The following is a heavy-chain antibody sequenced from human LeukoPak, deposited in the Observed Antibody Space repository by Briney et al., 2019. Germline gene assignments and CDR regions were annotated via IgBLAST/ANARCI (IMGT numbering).Heavy chain of an antibody. CDR1: GYTFTSYA. CDR2: INAGNGNT. D-gene: IGHD6-13*01. Sequence: GASVKVSCKASGYTFTSYAMHWVRQAPGQRLEWMGWINAGNGNTKYSQKFQGRVTMTRDTSTSTVYMELSSLRSEDTAVYYCARGGRYSSSWEIDYWGQGTLVTVSS. J-gene: IGHJ4*02. V-gene: IGHV1-3*01. CDR3: ARGGRYSSSWEIDY.